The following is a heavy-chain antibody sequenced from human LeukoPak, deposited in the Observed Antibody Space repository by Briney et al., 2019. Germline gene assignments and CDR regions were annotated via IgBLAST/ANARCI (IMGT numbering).Heavy chain of an antibody. Sequence: SETLSLTCAVYGGSFSGYYWSWIRQPPGKGLEWIGRIYTSGSTNYNPSLKSRVTMSVDTSKNQFSLKLSSVTAADTAVYYCARDFYDSSGSKNAFDIWGQGTMVTVSS. CDR2: IYTSGST. V-gene: IGHV4-59*10. D-gene: IGHD3-22*01. J-gene: IGHJ3*02. CDR1: GGSFSGYY. CDR3: ARDFYDSSGSKNAFDI.